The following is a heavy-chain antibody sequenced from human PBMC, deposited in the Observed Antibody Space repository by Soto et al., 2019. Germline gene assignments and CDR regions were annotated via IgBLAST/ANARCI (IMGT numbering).Heavy chain of an antibody. Sequence: EVQLLESGGGLVQPGGSLRLSCAASGFTFSSYAMSWVRQAPGKGLEWVSAISGSGGSTYYADSVKGRFTISRDNSKNTLYLQMNSLRAEDTAVYYSASGSAAYGSSWYIYAFDIWGQGTMVTVSS. CDR1: GFTFSSYA. D-gene: IGHD6-13*01. CDR2: ISGSGGST. V-gene: IGHV3-23*01. J-gene: IGHJ3*02. CDR3: ASGSAAYGSSWYIYAFDI.